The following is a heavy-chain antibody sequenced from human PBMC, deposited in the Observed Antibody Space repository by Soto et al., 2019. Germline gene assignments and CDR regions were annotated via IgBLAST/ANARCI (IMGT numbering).Heavy chain of an antibody. CDR1: GFTFSRHW. CDR3: AKTRVADSGYYFDH. D-gene: IGHD3-10*01. J-gene: IGHJ4*02. Sequence: GSLRLSCAASGFTFSRHWVHWVRQAPGKGLVWLSHISGDGSNIEYAESVKGRFTISRDNARRSLFLQVNGLRADDTAIYYCAKTRVADSGYYFDHWGQGTMVTVSS. CDR2: ISGDGSNI. V-gene: IGHV3-74*03.